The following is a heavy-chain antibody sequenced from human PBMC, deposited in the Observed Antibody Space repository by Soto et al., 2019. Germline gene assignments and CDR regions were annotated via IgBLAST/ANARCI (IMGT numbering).Heavy chain of an antibody. J-gene: IGHJ6*02. CDR2: IYYSGRT. CDR1: GDSLSSPTYY. V-gene: IGHV4-61*01. Sequence: SETLSLTCTVSGDSLSSPTYYWTWIRQPPGKGLEWIAHIYYSGRTIYNPSLQSRVTISVDTSKNQFYLELNSVTAADTAVYFCARETTGPEYYYGLDLCGQGTTITV. D-gene: IGHD4-17*01. CDR3: ARETTGPEYYYGLDL.